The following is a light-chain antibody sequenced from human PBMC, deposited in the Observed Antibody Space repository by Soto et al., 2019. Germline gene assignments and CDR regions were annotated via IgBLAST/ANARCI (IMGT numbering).Light chain of an antibody. CDR2: GAS. Sequence: EIVMMQSPATLSVSPGERATLSCRASQSVSSNLAWYQQKPGQAPRLLIYGASTRATGLPARFSGSGSGTEFTLTNTSLQSEDFAFYCCQQYNNWPPGTFGQGTKVEVK. J-gene: IGKJ1*01. V-gene: IGKV3-15*01. CDR3: QQYNNWPPGT. CDR1: QSVSSN.